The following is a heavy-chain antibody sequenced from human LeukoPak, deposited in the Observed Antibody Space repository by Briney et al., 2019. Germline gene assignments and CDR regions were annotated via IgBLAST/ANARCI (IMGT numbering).Heavy chain of an antibody. CDR2: IYRDDDK. CDR3: ARGPYYFDY. Sequence: SGPTLVNPTQTLTLTCTFSGFSISSSGVGVGWIRQPPGKALEWLALIYRDDDKRYSPSLKSRLTITKDTSKKQVVLTMTNMDPVDTATYYCARGPYYFDYWGQGTLVTVSS. J-gene: IGHJ4*02. CDR1: GFSISSSGVG. V-gene: IGHV2-5*02.